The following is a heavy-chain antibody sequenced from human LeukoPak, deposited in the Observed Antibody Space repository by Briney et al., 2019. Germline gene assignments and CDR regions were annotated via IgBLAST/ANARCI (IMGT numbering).Heavy chain of an antibody. V-gene: IGHV4-30-2*01. J-gene: IGHJ3*02. CDR3: ARVLGRYDAFDI. CDR2: IYHSGST. D-gene: IGHD4-17*01. CDR1: GGSISSGGYS. Sequence: SETLSLTCAVSGGSISSGGYSWSWIRQPPGKGLGWIGYIYHSGSTYYNPSLKSRVTISVDRSKNQFSLKLSSVTAADTAVYYCARVLGRYDAFDIWGQGTMVTVSS.